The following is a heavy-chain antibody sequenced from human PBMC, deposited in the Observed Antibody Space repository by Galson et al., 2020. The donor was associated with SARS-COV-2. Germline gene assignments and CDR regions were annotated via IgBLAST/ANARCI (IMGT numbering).Heavy chain of an antibody. Sequence: GESLKISCAASGFTFSSYSMNWVRQAPGKGLEWVSSISSSSSYIYYVDSVKGRFTISRDNAKNTLNLEMISLRAEDTAVYYCARESAGQGGYYMDVWGKGTTVTVSS. J-gene: IGHJ6*03. CDR1: GFTFSSYS. CDR2: ISSSSSYI. D-gene: IGHD2-15*01. V-gene: IGHV3-21*01. CDR3: ARESAGQGGYYMDV.